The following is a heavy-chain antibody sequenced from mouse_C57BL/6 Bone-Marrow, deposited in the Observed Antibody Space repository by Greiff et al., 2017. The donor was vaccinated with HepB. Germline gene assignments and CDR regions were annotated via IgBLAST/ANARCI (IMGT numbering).Heavy chain of an antibody. V-gene: IGHV1-81*01. CDR1: GYTFTSYG. J-gene: IGHJ2*01. CDR2: IYPRSGNT. Sequence: QVQLQQSGAELARPGASVKLSCKASGYTFTSYGISWVKQRTGQGLGWIGEIYPRSGNTYYNEKFKGKATLTADKSSSTAYMELRSLTSEDSAVYFCARSHYYYGSSLFDYWGQGTTLTVSS. CDR3: ARSHYYYGSSLFDY. D-gene: IGHD1-1*01.